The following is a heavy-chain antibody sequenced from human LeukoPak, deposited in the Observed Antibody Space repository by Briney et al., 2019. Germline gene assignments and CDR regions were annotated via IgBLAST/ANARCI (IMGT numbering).Heavy chain of an antibody. CDR2: ISGSGGST. D-gene: IGHD2-2*03. CDR1: GFTFSSYA. J-gene: IGHJ4*02. V-gene: IGHV3-23*01. Sequence: GGSLRLSCAASGFTFSSYAMSWVRQAPGKGLEWVSAISGSGGSTYYADSVKGRFTISRDNSKNTLYLQMNSLRAEDTAVYYCAKRLDIVVVPAALDYWGQGTLVTASS. CDR3: AKRLDIVVVPAALDY.